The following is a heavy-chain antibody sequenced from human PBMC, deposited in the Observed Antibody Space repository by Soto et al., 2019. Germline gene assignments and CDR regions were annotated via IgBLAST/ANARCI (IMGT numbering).Heavy chain of an antibody. CDR2: IWYDGSNK. D-gene: IGHD3-10*01. V-gene: IGHV3-33*01. CDR3: AREGSITMVRGLSYYYGMDV. J-gene: IGHJ6*02. CDR1: GFTFSSYG. Sequence: GGSLRLSCAASGFTFSSYGMHWVRQAPGKGLEWVAVIWYDGSNKYYADSVKGRFTISRDNSKNTLYLQMNSLRAEDTAVYYCAREGSITMVRGLSYYYGMDVWGQGTTVTVSS.